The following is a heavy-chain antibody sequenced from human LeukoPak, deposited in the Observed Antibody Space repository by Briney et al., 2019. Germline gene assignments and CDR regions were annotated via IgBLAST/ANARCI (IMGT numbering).Heavy chain of an antibody. V-gene: IGHV4-59*01. D-gene: IGHD3-22*01. CDR2: IYYSGST. CDR3: ARVPYYYDSSGGGNYYYYMDV. Sequence: SETLSLTCTVSGGSISSYYWSWIRQPPGKGLEWIGYIYYSGSTNYNPSLKSRVTISVDTSKDQFSLKLGSVTAADTAVYYCARVPYYYDSSGGGNYYYYMDVWGKGTTVTVSS. J-gene: IGHJ6*03. CDR1: GGSISSYY.